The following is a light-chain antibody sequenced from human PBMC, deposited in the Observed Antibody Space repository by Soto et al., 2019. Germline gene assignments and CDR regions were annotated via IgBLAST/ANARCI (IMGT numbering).Light chain of an antibody. CDR2: EVS. CDR1: SSDVGGTNF. Sequence: QPVLTQPPSASGSPGQSVTISCTGTSSDVGGTNFVSWYQQHPGKAPKLIIFEVSKRPSGVPNRFSGSKSGNTASLTVSGLQAEDEADYYCGSYAGSSSVFGTGTKLTVL. CDR3: GSYAGSSSV. J-gene: IGLJ1*01. V-gene: IGLV2-8*01.